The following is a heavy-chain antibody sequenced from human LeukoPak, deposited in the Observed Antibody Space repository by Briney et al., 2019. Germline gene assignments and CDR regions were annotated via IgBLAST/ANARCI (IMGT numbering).Heavy chain of an antibody. CDR3: ARDGSGYYDTSGYRN. D-gene: IGHD3-22*01. Sequence: PSETLSLTCTVSGGSISSSSYYWSWIRQPAGKGLGWIGRIYTSGSTNYNPSLESRVTISLDTSKNQFSLKLSSVTAADTAVYYCARDGSGYYDTSGYRNWGQGTLVTVSS. CDR2: IYTSGST. J-gene: IGHJ4*02. CDR1: GGSISSSSYY. V-gene: IGHV4-61*02.